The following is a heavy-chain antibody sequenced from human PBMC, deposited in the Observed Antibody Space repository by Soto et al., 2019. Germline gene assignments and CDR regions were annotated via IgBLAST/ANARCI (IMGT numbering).Heavy chain of an antibody. CDR1: GFSFSNSA. Sequence: EVQLLESGGGLVQPGGSLRLSCAGPGFSFSNSAMTCVRQAPGKGLEWVSGISGSGDITYNTDSVKGRFAISRDTSKNVFYLQMRSLRAEDTAVYYCAKVPQWVLRYHDWFFDYWGQGTLVTVSS. CDR3: AKVPQWVLRYHDWFFDY. J-gene: IGHJ4*02. CDR2: ISGSGDIT. D-gene: IGHD3-9*01. V-gene: IGHV3-23*01.